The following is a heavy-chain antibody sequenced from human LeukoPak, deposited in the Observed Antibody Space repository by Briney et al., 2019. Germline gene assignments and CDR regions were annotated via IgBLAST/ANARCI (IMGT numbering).Heavy chain of an antibody. J-gene: IGHJ3*02. Sequence: ASVKVSCKASGYTFTSYDINWVRQATGQGLEWMGWMNPNSGSTGYAQKFRGRVTMTRNTSISTAYMELSSLRSEDTAVYYCARGIVATTEGDAFDIWGQGTMVTVSS. V-gene: IGHV1-8*01. CDR3: ARGIVATTEGDAFDI. CDR2: MNPNSGST. CDR1: GYTFTSYD. D-gene: IGHD5-12*01.